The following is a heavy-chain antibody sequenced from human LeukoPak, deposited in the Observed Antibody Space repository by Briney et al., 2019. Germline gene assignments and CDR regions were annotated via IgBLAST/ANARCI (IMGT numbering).Heavy chain of an antibody. CDR1: GGTFSSYA. Sequence: SVKVSCKASGGTFSSYAISWVRQAPGQGLEWMGGIIPIFGTANYAQKFQGRVTITADESTSTAYMELSSLRSEDTAVYYCARGKVGATHFDYWGQGTLVTVSS. CDR2: IIPIFGTA. CDR3: ARGKVGATHFDY. V-gene: IGHV1-69*13. D-gene: IGHD1-26*01. J-gene: IGHJ4*02.